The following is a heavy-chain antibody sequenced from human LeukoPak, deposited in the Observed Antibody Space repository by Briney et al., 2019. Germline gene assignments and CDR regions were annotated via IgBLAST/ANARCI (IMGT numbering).Heavy chain of an antibody. D-gene: IGHD3-3*01. V-gene: IGHV4-59*01. J-gene: IGHJ4*02. CDR1: GGSISSYY. CDR2: IYYSGST. Sequence: PSETLSLTCTVSGGSISSYYWSWIRQPPGKRLEWSGDIYYSGSTNYNPSLKSRVTISVDTSKNQFSLKLSSVTAADTAVYYCASRSSIWSGYQDTLYYFDSWGQGTLVTVSS. CDR3: ASRSSIWSGYQDTLYYFDS.